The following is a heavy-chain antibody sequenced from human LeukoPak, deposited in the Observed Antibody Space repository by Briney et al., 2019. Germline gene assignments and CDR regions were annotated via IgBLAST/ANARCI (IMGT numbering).Heavy chain of an antibody. J-gene: IGHJ2*01. D-gene: IGHD1-26*01. Sequence: PSETLSLTCTVSGGSISSGDYYWSWIRQPPGKGLEWIGYIYYSGSTYYNPSLKSRVTISVDTSKNQFSLKLSSVTAADTAVYYCARDGPESWELLDWYFDLWGRGTLVTVSS. CDR3: ARDGPESWELLDWYFDL. CDR1: GGSISSGDYY. V-gene: IGHV4-30-4*08. CDR2: IYYSGST.